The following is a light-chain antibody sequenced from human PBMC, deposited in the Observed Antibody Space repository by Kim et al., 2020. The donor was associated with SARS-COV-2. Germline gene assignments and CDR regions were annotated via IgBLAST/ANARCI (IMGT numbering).Light chain of an antibody. CDR2: GAS. CDR3: QQYACWRA. V-gene: IGKV3-15*01. CDR1: QSNNNL. J-gene: IGKJ5*01. Sequence: SPEDTAPLSCRTNQSNNNLLAYYQQQPDQAPRVLIYGASAGATGTAAMFSGGGCRTEFTLTISNLQSEHFAVYYYQQYACWRAFGQGTRLEIK.